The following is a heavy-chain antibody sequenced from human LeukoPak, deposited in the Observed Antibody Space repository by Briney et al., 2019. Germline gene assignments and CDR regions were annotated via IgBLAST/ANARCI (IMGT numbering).Heavy chain of an antibody. CDR1: GFTFSSYA. J-gene: IGHJ3*02. CDR3: AKAFDWNDAFDI. Sequence: GGSLRLSCSASGFTFSSYAMSWVRQAPGTGLEWVSAISGSGGSTYYADSVKGRFTISRDNSKNTLYLQMNSLRAEDTAVYYCAKAFDWNDAFDIWGQGTMVTVSS. V-gene: IGHV3-23*01. CDR2: ISGSGGST. D-gene: IGHD3-9*01.